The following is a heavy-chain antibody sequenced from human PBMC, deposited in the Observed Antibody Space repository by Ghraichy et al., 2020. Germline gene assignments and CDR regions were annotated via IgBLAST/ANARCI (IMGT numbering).Heavy chain of an antibody. J-gene: IGHJ3*02. V-gene: IGHV3-48*01. CDR1: GFTFSSYS. Sequence: GGSLRLSCAASGFTFSSYSMNWVRQAPGKGLEWVSYISSSSSTIYYADSVKGRFTISRDNAKNSLYLQMNSLRAEDTAVYYCARDHPRDSSGYYYDAFDIWGQGTMVTVSS. D-gene: IGHD3-22*01. CDR2: ISSSSSTI. CDR3: ARDHPRDSSGYYYDAFDI.